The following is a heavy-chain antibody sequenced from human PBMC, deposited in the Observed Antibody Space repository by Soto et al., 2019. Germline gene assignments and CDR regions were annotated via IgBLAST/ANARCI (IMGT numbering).Heavy chain of an antibody. D-gene: IGHD3-10*01. CDR3: AKDLGLDASASYPYY. CDR2: ISYEGSHT. J-gene: IGHJ4*02. Sequence: QVQLVESGGGVVQPGRSLRLSCAASELNFRNYGMHWVRQAPGKGLEWLAVISYEGSHTLHTDSVKGRFTISRDNSKHTLSLQMNSLRAEDTAVYYCAKDLGLDASASYPYYWGQGTLVTVSS. V-gene: IGHV3-30*18. CDR1: ELNFRNYG.